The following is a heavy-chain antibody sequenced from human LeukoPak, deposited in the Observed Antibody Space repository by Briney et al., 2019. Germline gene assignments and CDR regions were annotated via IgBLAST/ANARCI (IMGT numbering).Heavy chain of an antibody. Sequence: GESLKISCKGSGYSFASYWIGWVRQMPGKGLEWMGIIYPGDSDTRYSPSFQGQVTVSADKSISTAYLQWSSLKASDTAMYYCARHESCSNGVCYQINSWGQGTLVTVSS. J-gene: IGHJ4*02. CDR1: GYSFASYW. D-gene: IGHD2-8*01. CDR3: ARHESCSNGVCYQINS. CDR2: IYPGDSDT. V-gene: IGHV5-51*01.